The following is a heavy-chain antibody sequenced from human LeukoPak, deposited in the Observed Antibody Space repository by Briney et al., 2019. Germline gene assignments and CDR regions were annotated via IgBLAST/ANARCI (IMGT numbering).Heavy chain of an antibody. J-gene: IGHJ4*02. CDR1: GFTFSSYG. CDR2: ISYDGSNK. CDR3: AKENFDY. V-gene: IGHV3-30*18. Sequence: GGSLRLSCAASGFTFSSYGMHWVRQAPGKGLEWVAAISYDGSNKYYADSVKGRFTISRDNSKNTLYLQMNGLRAEDTAVYYCAKENFDYWGQGTLVTVSS.